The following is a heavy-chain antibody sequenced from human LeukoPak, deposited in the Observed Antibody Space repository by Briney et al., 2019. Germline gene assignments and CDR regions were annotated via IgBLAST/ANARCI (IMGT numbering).Heavy chain of an antibody. Sequence: TGGSLRLSCAASRFTFSTYAMSWVRQPPGKGLEWVSAISGSDGSTYYADSVKGRFTISRDNSKNTLYLQMNSLRAEDTAVYYCVKYGADFWGQGTTVTVSS. J-gene: IGHJ6*02. CDR1: RFTFSTYA. D-gene: IGHD3-10*01. CDR3: VKYGADF. CDR2: ISGSDGST. V-gene: IGHV3-23*01.